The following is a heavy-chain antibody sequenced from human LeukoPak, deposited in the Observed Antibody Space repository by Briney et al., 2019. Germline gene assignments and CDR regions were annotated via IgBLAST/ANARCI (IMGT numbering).Heavy chain of an antibody. J-gene: IGHJ4*02. CDR3: ARKNSDMVRGVDY. Sequence: SETLSLTCTVSGGSISSGGYYWSWIRQHPGKGLEWIGYIYYSGSTYYNPSLKSRVTISVDTSKNQFSLKLSSVTAADTAVYYCARKNSDMVRGVDYWGQGTLVTVSS. V-gene: IGHV4-31*03. CDR2: IYYSGST. D-gene: IGHD3-10*01. CDR1: GGSISSGGYY.